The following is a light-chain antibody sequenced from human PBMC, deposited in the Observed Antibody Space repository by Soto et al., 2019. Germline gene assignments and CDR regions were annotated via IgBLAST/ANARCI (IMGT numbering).Light chain of an antibody. Sequence: QSALTQPASVSGSPGQSITISCSGTSSDFNYYNSVSWYQHHPGKAPKLMIYNVSNRPSGVSSRFSGSKSGNTASLTISGLQAEDEADHYCTSYTSSSTYVFGTGIKLTVL. J-gene: IGLJ1*01. CDR3: TSYTSSSTYV. CDR2: NVS. V-gene: IGLV2-14*03. CDR1: SSDFNYYNS.